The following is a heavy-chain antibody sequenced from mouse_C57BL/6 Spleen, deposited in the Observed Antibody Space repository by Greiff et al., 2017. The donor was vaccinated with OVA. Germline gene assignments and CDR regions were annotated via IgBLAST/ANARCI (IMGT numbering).Heavy chain of an antibody. D-gene: IGHD2-10*02. J-gene: IGHJ3*01. CDR3: ARWEYGNAY. CDR1: GYTFTSYW. V-gene: IGHV1-55*01. CDR2: IYPGTGST. Sequence: VQLQQPGAELVKPGASVTLSCKASGYTFTSYWITWVKQRPGQGLEWIGDIYPGTGSTNYNEKFKSKATLTVDTSSSTAYMQLSSLTSEDSAVYYCARWEYGNAYWGQGTLVTVSA.